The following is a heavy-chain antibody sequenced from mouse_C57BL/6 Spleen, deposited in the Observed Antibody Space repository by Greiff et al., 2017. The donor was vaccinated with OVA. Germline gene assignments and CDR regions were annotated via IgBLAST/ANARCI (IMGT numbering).Heavy chain of an antibody. D-gene: IGHD3-2*02. CDR2: IYPSDSET. CDR1: GYTFTSYW. CDR3: ARERDSSGPFAY. Sequence: QVQLKQPGAELVRPGSSVKLFCKASGYTFTSYWMDWVKQRPGQGLEWIGNIYPSDSETHYNQKFKDKATLTVDKSSSTAYMQLSSLTSEDSAVYYCARERDSSGPFAYWGQGTLVTVSA. V-gene: IGHV1-61*01. J-gene: IGHJ3*01.